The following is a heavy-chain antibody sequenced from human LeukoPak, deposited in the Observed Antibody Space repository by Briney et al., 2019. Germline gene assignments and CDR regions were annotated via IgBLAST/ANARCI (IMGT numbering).Heavy chain of an antibody. CDR2: ISSSGSTI. V-gene: IGHV3-48*03. Sequence: GGSLRLSCAASGFTFSSYEMNWVRQAPGKGLEWVSYISSSGSTIYYADSVKGRFTISRDNAKNSLYLQMNSLRAEDTAVYYCARAPLYYAFDIWGQGTMVTVSS. CDR1: GFTFSSYE. CDR3: ARAPLYYAFDI. J-gene: IGHJ3*02. D-gene: IGHD3-10*01.